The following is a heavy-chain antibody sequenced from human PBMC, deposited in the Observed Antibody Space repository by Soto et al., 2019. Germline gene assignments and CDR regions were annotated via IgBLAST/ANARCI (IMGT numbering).Heavy chain of an antibody. D-gene: IGHD3-3*01. CDR3: ARSFTKSRRGGVAFDY. CDR2: IVPIDGST. Sequence: QVQLVQSGAEVKKPGSSVKVSCTTSGGTLSSFGMTWVRQAPGQGLERMGGIVPIDGSTKYAEKFQGRVTITADASPSTVCMDLSSRRSEDPAVYYCARSFTKSRRGGVAFDYWGQGTLLTVSP. V-gene: IGHV1-69*01. CDR1: GGTLSSFG. J-gene: IGHJ4*02.